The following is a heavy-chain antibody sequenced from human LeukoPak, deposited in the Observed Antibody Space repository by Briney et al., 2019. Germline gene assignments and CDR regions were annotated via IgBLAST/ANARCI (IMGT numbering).Heavy chain of an antibody. Sequence: GGSLRLSCTASGFTFGDYAMSWVRQAPGKGLERVGFIRSKAYGGTTEYAASVKGRFTTSRDDSKSIAYLQMNSLKTEDTAVYYCTRDFRDYYDSSGYFDYWGQGTLVTVSS. CDR2: IRSKAYGGTT. CDR3: TRDFRDYYDSSGYFDY. CDR1: GFTFGDYA. D-gene: IGHD3-22*01. V-gene: IGHV3-49*04. J-gene: IGHJ4*02.